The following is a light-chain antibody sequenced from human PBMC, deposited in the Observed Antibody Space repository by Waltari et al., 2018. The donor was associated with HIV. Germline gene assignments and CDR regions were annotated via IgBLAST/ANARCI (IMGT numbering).Light chain of an antibody. Sequence: QSVLTQPPSVSGAPGQRVTISCTGSSSNIGAGYDVNWYQQFPGTAPRLLIHGNNNRPSGVSDRFSGSKSGTSASLAITGLQAEDEADYYCTSYAGRNTLVFGGGTKLTVL. J-gene: IGLJ2*01. CDR3: TSYAGRNTLV. CDR2: GNN. CDR1: SSNIGAGYD. V-gene: IGLV1-40*01.